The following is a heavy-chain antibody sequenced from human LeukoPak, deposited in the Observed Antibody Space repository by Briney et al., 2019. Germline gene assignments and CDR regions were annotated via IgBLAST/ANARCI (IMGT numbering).Heavy chain of an antibody. CDR3: ARDLYYGSGSYPLNWFDP. CDR2: INPNSGGT. Sequence: ASVKVSCKASGGTFTHYVISWVRQAPGQGLEWMGWINPNSGGTNYAQKFQGRVTMTRDTSISTAYMELSRLRSDDTAVYYCARDLYYGSGSYPLNWFDPWGQGTLVTVSS. CDR1: GGTFTHYV. D-gene: IGHD3-10*01. V-gene: IGHV1-2*02. J-gene: IGHJ5*02.